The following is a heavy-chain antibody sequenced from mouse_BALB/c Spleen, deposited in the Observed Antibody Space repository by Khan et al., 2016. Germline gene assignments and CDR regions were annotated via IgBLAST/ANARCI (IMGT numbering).Heavy chain of an antibody. CDR2: IYPGDGDT. D-gene: IGHD2-1*01. CDR3: ARGGKIDY. Sequence: QVQLKQSGAELVRPGSSVKISCKASGYAFSSYWMNWVKQRPGQGLEWIGQIYPGDGDTNYNGKFKGKATLTADKSSSTAYMQLSSLTSEDSAVYFCARGGKIDYWGQGTTLTVSS. V-gene: IGHV1-80*01. J-gene: IGHJ2*01. CDR1: GYAFSSYW.